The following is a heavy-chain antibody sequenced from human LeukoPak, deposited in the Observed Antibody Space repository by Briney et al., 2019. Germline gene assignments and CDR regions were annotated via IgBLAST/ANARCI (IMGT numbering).Heavy chain of an antibody. CDR2: IYYSGST. D-gene: IGHD3-10*01. V-gene: IGHV4-31*03. J-gene: IGHJ4*02. Sequence: SQTLSLTCTVSGGSISSGGYYWSWIRQHPGKGLEWIGYIYYSGSTYYNPSLKSRVTISVDTSKNQFSLKLSSVTAADTAVYYCARGNYGSGGYYFDYWGQGTLVTVSS. CDR3: ARGNYGSGGYYFDY. CDR1: GGSISSGGYY.